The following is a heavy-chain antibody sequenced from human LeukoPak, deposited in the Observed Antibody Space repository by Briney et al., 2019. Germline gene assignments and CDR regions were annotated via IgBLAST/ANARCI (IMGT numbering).Heavy chain of an antibody. CDR1: GYTFTYHF. CDR2: INPSGGST. V-gene: IGHV1-46*01. Sequence: ASVKVSCKASGYTFTYHFMHWVRQAPGQGLQWMGIINPSGGSTSYAQKFQGRVTMNRDMSTSTVHMELSSLRSEDTAVYYCARDSGRFGGTYYFDYWGQGTLVTVSS. D-gene: IGHD3-10*01. J-gene: IGHJ4*02. CDR3: ARDSGRFGGTYYFDY.